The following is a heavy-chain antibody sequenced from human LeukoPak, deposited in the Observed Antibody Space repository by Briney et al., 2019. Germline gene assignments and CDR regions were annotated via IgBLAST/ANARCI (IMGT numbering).Heavy chain of an antibody. CDR2: ISSDGSKK. Sequence: GRSLRLSCAASGFIFNNYAMHWVRQAPGKGLEWAALISSDGSKKDYADSVKGRFTISRDNSKNTLYLQMNSLRAEDTAVYYCAKASAMIVVVSKHFDYWGQGTLVTVSS. J-gene: IGHJ4*02. V-gene: IGHV3-30*04. CDR1: GFIFNNYA. D-gene: IGHD3-22*01. CDR3: AKASAMIVVVSKHFDY.